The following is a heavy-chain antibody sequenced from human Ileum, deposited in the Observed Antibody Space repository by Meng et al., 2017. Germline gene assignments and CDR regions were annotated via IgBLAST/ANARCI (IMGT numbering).Heavy chain of an antibody. CDR1: RSIFDSYD. J-gene: IGHJ5*02. CDR3: ASDPNWSTT. Sequence: EAALVESGGGLVKPGGSLRLACVGSRSIFDSYDMTWIRQAPGKGPEWVASMGLGHSHGSYADSVIGRFTVSRDNAKTSFFLQMNSLRAEDTAIYYCASDPNWSTTWGQGTLVTVSS. V-gene: IGHV3-21*02. CDR2: MGLGHSHG.